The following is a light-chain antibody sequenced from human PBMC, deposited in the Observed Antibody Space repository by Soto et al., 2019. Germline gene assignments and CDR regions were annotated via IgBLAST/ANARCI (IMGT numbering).Light chain of an antibody. J-gene: IGLJ1*01. CDR3: ISYTDGQSYL. V-gene: IGLV2-14*03. CDR1: SSDIGSYNH. Sequence: QSVLTPPASVSGSPGRSITISFSGTSSDIGSYNHVAWYQQFPGISPKLMIYAVSDRPSGLSDRFSFSKSGITDSLTISEPQTEDEADYDRISYTDGQSYLFGAETKGTVL. CDR2: AVS.